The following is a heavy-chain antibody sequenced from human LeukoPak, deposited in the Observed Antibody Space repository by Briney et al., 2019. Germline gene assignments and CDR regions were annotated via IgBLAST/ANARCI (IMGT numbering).Heavy chain of an antibody. CDR3: AKAGRYYYDSGSFFSDPFDY. J-gene: IGHJ4*02. Sequence: GRSLRLSCAASGFTFHDYAMHWVRQAPGKGLEWVSGISWSSGSIAYADSVKGRFTISRDNAKNSLFLQMNSLRAEDTALYYCAKAGRYYYDSGSFFSDPFDYWGQGTLVTVSS. CDR2: ISWSSGSI. V-gene: IGHV3-9*01. CDR1: GFTFHDYA. D-gene: IGHD3-10*01.